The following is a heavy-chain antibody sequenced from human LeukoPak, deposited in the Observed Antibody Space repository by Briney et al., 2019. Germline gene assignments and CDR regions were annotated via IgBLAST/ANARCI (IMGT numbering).Heavy chain of an antibody. CDR3: ARDRFSGWYEHYYYYGMDV. V-gene: IGHV3-48*03. CDR1: GFTFSSYE. CDR2: ISSSGSTI. Sequence: PGGSLRLSCAASGFTFSSYEMNWVRQAPGKGLEWVSYISSSGSTIYYADSVKGRFTISRDNAKNSLYLQMNSLRAEDTAVYYCARDRFSGWYEHYYYYGMDVWGQGTTVTVSS. J-gene: IGHJ6*02. D-gene: IGHD6-19*01.